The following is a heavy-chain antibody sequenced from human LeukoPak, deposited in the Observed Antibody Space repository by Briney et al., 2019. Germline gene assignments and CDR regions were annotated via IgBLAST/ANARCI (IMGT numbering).Heavy chain of an antibody. CDR2: INPNSGGT. J-gene: IGHJ4*02. V-gene: IGHV1-2*06. Sequence: ASVKVSCKASGYTFTGYYIHWVRQAPGQGLEWMGRINPNSGGTNYAQKFQGSVTMTRDTSISTPYMELSRLRSDDTAVYYCARDFERPDYWGQGTLVTVSS. CDR1: GYTFTGYY. CDR3: ARDFERPDY.